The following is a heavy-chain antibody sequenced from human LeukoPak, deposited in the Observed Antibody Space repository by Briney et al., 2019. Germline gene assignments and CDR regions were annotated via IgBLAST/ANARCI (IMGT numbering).Heavy chain of an antibody. Sequence: GGSLRLSCTAFGFTFSSNWMTWVRQAPGKGLEWVATIRPDGNERYFVDSVKGRFTISRDNGKNSLFLQMNSLRDEDTAVYYCVRGRRYFDYWGQGTLVTVSS. CDR2: IRPDGNER. V-gene: IGHV3-7*04. CDR1: GFTFSSNW. J-gene: IGHJ4*02. CDR3: VRGRRYFDY.